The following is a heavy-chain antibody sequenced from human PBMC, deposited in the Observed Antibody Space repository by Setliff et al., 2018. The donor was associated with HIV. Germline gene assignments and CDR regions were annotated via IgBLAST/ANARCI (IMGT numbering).Heavy chain of an antibody. D-gene: IGHD2-21*01. CDR2: IYNSGGT. Sequence: PSETLSLTCSASGGSISSYYWSWIRQHPGKGLEWIGYIYNSGGTYYNPSLKSRITMSIDTSKNQFSLKLNSVTAADTAVYFCARASRWGSIPFDYWGQGTLVTVSS. CDR3: ARASRWGSIPFDY. CDR1: GGSISSYY. V-gene: IGHV4-59*06. J-gene: IGHJ4*02.